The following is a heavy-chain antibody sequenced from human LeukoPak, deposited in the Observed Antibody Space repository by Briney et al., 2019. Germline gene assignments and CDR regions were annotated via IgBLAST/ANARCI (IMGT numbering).Heavy chain of an antibody. CDR1: GFTVSSNY. Sequence: GGSLRLSCAASGFTVSSNYMSWVRQAPGKGLEWVSVIYSGGSTYYADSVKGRFTISRDNSKNTLYLQMNSLRAEDTAVYYCARAIAAAGWFDPWGQGTLVTVSP. D-gene: IGHD6-13*01. J-gene: IGHJ5*02. CDR3: ARAIAAAGWFDP. V-gene: IGHV3-66*01. CDR2: IYSGGST.